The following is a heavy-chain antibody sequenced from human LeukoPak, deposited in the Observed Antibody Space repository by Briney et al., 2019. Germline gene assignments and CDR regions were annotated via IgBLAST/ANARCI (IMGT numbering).Heavy chain of an antibody. V-gene: IGHV4-59*01. CDR3: ARLSGYSSGHYYSDY. D-gene: IGHD3-22*01. Sequence: SETLSLTCTVSGGSISSYYWSWIRQPPGKGLEWIGYTYYRGSTNYNPSLKSRVTISVDTSKNQFSLKLSSVTAADTAVYYCARLSGYSSGHYYSDYWGQGTLVTVSS. CDR2: TYYRGST. J-gene: IGHJ4*02. CDR1: GGSISSYY.